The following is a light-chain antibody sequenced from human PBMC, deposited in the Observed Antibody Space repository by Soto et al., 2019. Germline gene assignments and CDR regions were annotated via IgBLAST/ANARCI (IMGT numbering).Light chain of an antibody. V-gene: IGKV3-20*01. CDR1: QSVNSNY. Sequence: EIVLTQSPGTLSVSLGERVTLSCRASQSVNSNYLAWYQQRPGQAPRLLIFGASYRATGIPDRLSGSGSGTDFTLTISRLEPEDFAVYYCQQYSSSPPEFTCGPGTRVDSK. J-gene: IGKJ3*01. CDR2: GAS. CDR3: QQYSSSPPEFT.